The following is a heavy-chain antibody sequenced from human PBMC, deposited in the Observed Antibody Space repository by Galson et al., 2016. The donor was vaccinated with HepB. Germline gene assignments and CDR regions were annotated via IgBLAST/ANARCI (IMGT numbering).Heavy chain of an antibody. CDR3: ARAAAVSVPNFGVVRLDAFDI. D-gene: IGHD3-3*01. Sequence: TLSLTCTVPGGSISSGDYFWNWIRQHPGKGLEWIGYIYTSVTTNYNPSLKSRLTMSVDTSTKQFYLKVNSVTAADTAVYYCARAAAVSVPNFGVVRLDAFDIWGQGTMVTVSS. V-gene: IGHV4-31*03. J-gene: IGHJ3*02. CDR2: IYTSVTT. CDR1: GGSISSGDYF.